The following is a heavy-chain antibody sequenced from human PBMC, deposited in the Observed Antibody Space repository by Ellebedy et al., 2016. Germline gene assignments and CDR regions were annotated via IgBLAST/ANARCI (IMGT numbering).Heavy chain of an antibody. D-gene: IGHD2-15*01. CDR3: AKSPLVVVAATCLDY. CDR2: ISGSGGGT. CDR1: GFTFSSYA. J-gene: IGHJ4*02. Sequence: GGSLRLSCAASGFTFSSYAMSWVRQTPGKGLEWVSAISGSGGGTSYADSVKGRLTISRDNSKTTLFLQMNSLRAEDTALYYCAKSPLVVVAATCLDYWGQGTLVTVSS. V-gene: IGHV3-23*01.